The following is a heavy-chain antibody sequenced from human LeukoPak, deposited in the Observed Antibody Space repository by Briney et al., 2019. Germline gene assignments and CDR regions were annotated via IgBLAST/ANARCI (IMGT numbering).Heavy chain of an antibody. Sequence: GGSLRLSCAASGFTFSTFWMTWVRQAPGKGLEWVANIKPDGSEKSYVDSVKGRFTVSRDNAKNSLYLHMNSLRAEDTALYYCTRNTVAAAGDDWGQGTLVTVSS. V-gene: IGHV3-7*01. CDR2: IKPDGSEK. CDR3: TRNTVAAAGDD. J-gene: IGHJ4*02. CDR1: GFTFSTFW. D-gene: IGHD6-13*01.